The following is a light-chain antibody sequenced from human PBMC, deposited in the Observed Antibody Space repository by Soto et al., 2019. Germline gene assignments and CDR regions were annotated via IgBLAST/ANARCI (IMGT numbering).Light chain of an antibody. CDR3: QHRSSWPRS. Sequence: DIVLPQSPATLSLSPGDRATLACRASQSVGTSLAWYKQQPGQAPRLLIHEAAYRASGIPARFRGSGSGTAFSLSISSLEPDDFAVYYGQHRSSWPRSFGRGTKVEV. V-gene: IGKV3-11*01. J-gene: IGKJ1*01. CDR2: EAA. CDR1: QSVGTS.